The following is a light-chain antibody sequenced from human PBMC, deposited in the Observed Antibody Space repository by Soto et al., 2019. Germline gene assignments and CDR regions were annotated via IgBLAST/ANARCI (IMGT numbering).Light chain of an antibody. V-gene: IGLV1-47*01. CDR3: ATWDDSLNSPL. Sequence: QSVLTQPPSASGTPGQRVTISCSGRRSNIGSNYVYWYQQFPGTAPKLLIYKNNERPSGVPDRFSGSKSGNSASLAISGLRSEDEADYYCATWDDSLNSPLFGGGTKLTVL. J-gene: IGLJ2*01. CDR2: KNN. CDR1: RSNIGSNY.